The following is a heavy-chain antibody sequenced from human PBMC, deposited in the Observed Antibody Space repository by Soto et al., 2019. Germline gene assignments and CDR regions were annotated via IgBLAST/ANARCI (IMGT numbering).Heavy chain of an antibody. V-gene: IGHV4-34*01. CDR2: INHSGTT. Sequence: SETLSLTCAVSGGSFSGFYWTWIRQPPGEGLEWIGEINHSGTTNFNPSLRSRLTVSLDSSKKHFSLKLTSMTAADAAVYYCARADRTLVTSYGLDVWGQGTTVTVSS. CDR3: ARADRTLVTSYGLDV. CDR1: GGSFSGFY. J-gene: IGHJ6*02. D-gene: IGHD2-21*02.